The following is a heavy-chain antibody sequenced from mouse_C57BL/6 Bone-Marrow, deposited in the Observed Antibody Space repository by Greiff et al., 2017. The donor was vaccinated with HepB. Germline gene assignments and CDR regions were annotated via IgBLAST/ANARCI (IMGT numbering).Heavy chain of an antibody. V-gene: IGHV1-26*01. Sequence: EVQLQQSGPELVKPGASVKISCKASGYTFTDYYMNWVKQSHGKSLEWIGDINPNNGGTSYNQKFKGKATLTVDKSSSTAYMELRSLTSEDSAVYYCARARYYYGSSYYFDYWDQGTTLTVSS. CDR1: GYTFTDYY. D-gene: IGHD1-1*01. J-gene: IGHJ2*01. CDR3: ARARYYYGSSYYFDY. CDR2: INPNNGGT.